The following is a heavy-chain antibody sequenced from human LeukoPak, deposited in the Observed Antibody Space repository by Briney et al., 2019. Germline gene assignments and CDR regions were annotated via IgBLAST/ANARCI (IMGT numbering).Heavy chain of an antibody. CDR2: ISAGNGNT. V-gene: IGHV1-3*01. J-gene: IGHJ4*02. CDR3: ARDSGSGSNDY. Sequence: EASVKVSCKASGYTFTSYAIHWVRQAPGQRLEWMGWISAGNGNTNYSQNFQGRVTFISNTSATTAFMELSSLRSEDAAVYYCARDSGSGSNDYWGQGTLVTVSS. CDR1: GYTFTSYA. D-gene: IGHD1-26*01.